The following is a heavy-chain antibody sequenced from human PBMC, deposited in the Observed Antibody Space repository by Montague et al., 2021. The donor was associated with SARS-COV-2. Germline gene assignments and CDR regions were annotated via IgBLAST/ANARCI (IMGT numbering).Heavy chain of an antibody. J-gene: IGHJ6*02. CDR2: ISHSGSA. CDR1: GGSLSGYY. V-gene: IGHV4-34*01. D-gene: IGHD2-2*01. CDR3: ARAPYRLLFVLRYYGMDV. Sequence: SETLSLTCAVYGGSLSGYYWSWIRQPPGLGPDWIAVISHSGSASYNPTLKSRVTISVDTSKNQFSLKLSSATATDTAVYYCARAPYRLLFVLRYYGMDVWGQGTKVTVSS.